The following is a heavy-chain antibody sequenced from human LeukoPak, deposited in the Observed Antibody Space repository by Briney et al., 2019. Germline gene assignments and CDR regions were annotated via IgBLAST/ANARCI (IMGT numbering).Heavy chain of an antibody. D-gene: IGHD6-19*01. Sequence: SQTLSLTCSVSGGSISTGDYYWSWIRQHPGKGLEWIGHIHYSGSTYFNPSLRSRVTISVDTSKNQFSLELSSVTAADTALYYCARDTGQWLGYFDHWGQGTLVTVSS. V-gene: IGHV4-31*03. J-gene: IGHJ4*02. CDR1: GGSISTGDYY. CDR3: ARDTGQWLGYFDH. CDR2: IHYSGST.